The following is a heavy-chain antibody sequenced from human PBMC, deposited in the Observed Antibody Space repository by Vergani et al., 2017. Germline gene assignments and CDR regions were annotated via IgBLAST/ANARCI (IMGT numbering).Heavy chain of an antibody. CDR2: IIPIFGTA. D-gene: IGHD3-10*01. Sequence: QVQLVQSGAEVKKPGSSVKVSCKASGGTFSSYAISWVRQAPGQGLEWMGGIIPIFGTANYAQKFQGRVTITADESTSTAYMELSSLRSEDTGVYYCAREWGGTMVRGVTNRGWFDPWGQGTLVTVSS. CDR1: GGTFSSYA. V-gene: IGHV1-69*01. CDR3: AREWGGTMVRGVTNRGWFDP. J-gene: IGHJ5*02.